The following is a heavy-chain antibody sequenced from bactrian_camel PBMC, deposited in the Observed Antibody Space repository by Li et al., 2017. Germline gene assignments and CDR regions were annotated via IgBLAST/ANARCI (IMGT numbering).Heavy chain of an antibody. CDR1: DYTGNFYS. CDR2: IDSDGAST. D-gene: IGHD3*01. Sequence: HVQLVESGGGSVQSGGSLRLSCAASDYTGNFYSMAWFRQAPGKEREGVAAIDSDGASTKYADFVKGRFTISRDNARNTLYLQMNSLKGEDTAVYYCAVDWVDWRGTTYTGYCSVSSNYWGRGTQVTVS. V-gene: IGHV3S26*01. J-gene: IGHJ4*01. CDR3: AVDWVDWRGTTYTGYCSVSSNY.